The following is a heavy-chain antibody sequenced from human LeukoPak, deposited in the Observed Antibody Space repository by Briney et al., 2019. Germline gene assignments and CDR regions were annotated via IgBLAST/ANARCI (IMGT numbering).Heavy chain of an antibody. CDR3: VRSRGWVADH. J-gene: IGHJ4*02. Sequence: GGSLRLSCAASGFTVSCYWMHEVRHAPGKGAEWVANIKEDGSEKYYVHSVKGRFTISRENAKPSLYLQIDSLRAEDTAIYYCVRSRGWVADHWGQGTLATVSS. D-gene: IGHD6-19*01. CDR2: IKEDGSEK. CDR1: GFTVSCYW. V-gene: IGHV3-7*03.